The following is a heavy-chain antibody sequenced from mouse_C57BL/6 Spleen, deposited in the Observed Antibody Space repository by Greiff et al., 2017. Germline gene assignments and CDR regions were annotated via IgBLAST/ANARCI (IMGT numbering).Heavy chain of an antibody. CDR1: GYTFTSYD. J-gene: IGHJ2*01. Sequence: QVQLKESGPELVKPGASVKLSCKASGYTFTSYDINWVKQRPGQGLEWIGWIYPRDGSTKYNEKFKGKATLTVDTSSSTAYMELHSLTSEDSAVYFCARGGYDYDPYYFDYWGQGTTLTVSS. V-gene: IGHV1-85*01. CDR3: ARGGYDYDPYYFDY. D-gene: IGHD2-4*01. CDR2: IYPRDGST.